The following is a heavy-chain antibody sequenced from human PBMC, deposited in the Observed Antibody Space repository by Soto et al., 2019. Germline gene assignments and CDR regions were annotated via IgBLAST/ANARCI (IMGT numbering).Heavy chain of an antibody. CDR3: ARDFADYYGSGSYGIGGMDV. D-gene: IGHD3-10*01. CDR1: GFTFSSYG. V-gene: IGHV3-33*01. CDR2: IWYDGSNK. J-gene: IGHJ6*02. Sequence: PXGSLRLSCAAAGFTFSSYGMHWVRQAPGKGLDWVAVIWYDGSNKYYADSVKGRFTISRDNSKNTLFLQMNSLRAEDTAVYYCARDFADYYGSGSYGIGGMDVWGQGTTVTVSS.